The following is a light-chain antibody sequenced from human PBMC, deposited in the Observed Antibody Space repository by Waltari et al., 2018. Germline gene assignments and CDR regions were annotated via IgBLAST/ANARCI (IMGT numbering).Light chain of an antibody. Sequence: QSVLTQPPSASGTPGQRVTLSCSGSSSNIGTHYLSWYQLLPGTAPKLLIYRNNQRPSGVPDRFSGSKSGTSASLAISGLRSEDEADYYCAAWDDSLSGWVFGGGTKLTVL. CDR1: SSNIGTHY. CDR2: RNN. CDR3: AAWDDSLSGWV. J-gene: IGLJ3*02. V-gene: IGLV1-47*01.